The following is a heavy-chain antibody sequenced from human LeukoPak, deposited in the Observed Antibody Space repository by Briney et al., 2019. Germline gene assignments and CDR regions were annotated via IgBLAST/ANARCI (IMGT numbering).Heavy chain of an antibody. CDR2: LYYSGST. V-gene: IGHV4-59*01. CDR3: ARGIAAARFDY. Sequence: SETLSPTCTVSGGSISSYYWSWIRQPPGKGLEWIGYLYYSGSTDYNPSLKSRVTISVDTSKNQFSLKLSSVTAADTAVYYCARGIAAARFDYWGQGTLVTVSS. CDR1: GGSISSYY. D-gene: IGHD6-13*01. J-gene: IGHJ4*02.